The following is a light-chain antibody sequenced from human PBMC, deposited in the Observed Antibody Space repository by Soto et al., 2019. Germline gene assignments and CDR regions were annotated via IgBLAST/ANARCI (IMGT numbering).Light chain of an antibody. V-gene: IGKV3-20*01. J-gene: IGKJ1*01. Sequence: ENALTQSPVTLSLSPGERATLSCRASQSLSSTYLAWYQQKPGQAPRLLIYDASNRATGIPDRFSGSGSGTDFTLTISRLEPEDFAVYFCQQYGRSPRTFGQGTKVDI. CDR2: DAS. CDR3: QQYGRSPRT. CDR1: QSLSSTY.